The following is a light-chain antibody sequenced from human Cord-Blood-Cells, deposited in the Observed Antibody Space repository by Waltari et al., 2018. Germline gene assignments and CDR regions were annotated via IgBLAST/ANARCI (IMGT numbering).Light chain of an antibody. CDR2: AAS. CDR1: QGISSY. V-gene: IGKV1-8*01. J-gene: IGKJ2*01. Sequence: AIRMTQSPSSFSASTGDRVPITCRAGQGISSYLAWYQQKPGKAPKLLIYAASALQSGVPSRFSGSGSGTDFTLTISCLQSEDFATYYCQQYYSYPYTFGQGTKLEIK. CDR3: QQYYSYPYT.